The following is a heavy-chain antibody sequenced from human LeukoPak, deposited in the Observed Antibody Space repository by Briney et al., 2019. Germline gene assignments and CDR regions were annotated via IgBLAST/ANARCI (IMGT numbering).Heavy chain of an antibody. J-gene: IGHJ4*02. CDR3: ARDHYGSGNYYSFFDY. V-gene: IGHV3-7*01. Sequence: GGTLRLSCAASGFSFSTYWMTWVRQAPGKGLERVAHIPPNGGDKSYVDSVKGRFAISRDNAKNSLYPQMNSLRAEDTAVYYCARDHYGSGNYYSFFDYWGQGTLVTVSS. D-gene: IGHD3-10*01. CDR1: GFSFSTYW. CDR2: IPPNGGDK.